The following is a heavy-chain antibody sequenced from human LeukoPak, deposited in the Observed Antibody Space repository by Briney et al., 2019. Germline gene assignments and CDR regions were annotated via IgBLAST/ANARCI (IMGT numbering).Heavy chain of an antibody. D-gene: IGHD1-26*01. CDR1: GGSFSGYY. CDR3: ARARIVGATFGY. J-gene: IGHJ4*02. V-gene: IGHV4-34*01. Sequence: SETLSLTCAVYGGSFSGYYWSWIRQPPGKGLEWTGEINHSGSTNYNPSLKSRVTISVDTSKNQFSLKLSSVTAADTAVYYCARARIVGATFGYWGQGTLVTVSS. CDR2: INHSGST.